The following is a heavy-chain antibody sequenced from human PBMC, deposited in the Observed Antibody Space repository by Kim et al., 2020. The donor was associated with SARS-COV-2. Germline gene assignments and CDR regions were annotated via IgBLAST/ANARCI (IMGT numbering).Heavy chain of an antibody. CDR3: ARDLRGTRGWFDP. J-gene: IGHJ5*02. D-gene: IGHD4-17*01. V-gene: IGHV4-4*02. Sequence: YNPPLKGRVTISVDKSQTQFSLKLSSVTAADTAVYYCARDLRGTRGWFDPWGQGTLVTVSS.